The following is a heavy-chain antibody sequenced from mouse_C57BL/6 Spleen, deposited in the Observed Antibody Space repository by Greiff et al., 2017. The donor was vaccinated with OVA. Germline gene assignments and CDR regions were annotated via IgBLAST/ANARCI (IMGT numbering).Heavy chain of an antibody. CDR2: IDPSDSYT. V-gene: IGHV1-69*01. D-gene: IGHD1-1*01. CDR1: GYTFTSYW. Sequence: QVQLQQPGAELVMPGASVKLSCKASGYTFTSYWMHWVKQRPGQGLEWIGEIDPSDSYTNYNQKFKGKSTLTVDNSSSTAYMQLSSLTSEDSAVYYCARSEYYTTVVYWYFEGWGTGTTVTVAS. CDR3: ARSEYYTTVVYWYFEG. J-gene: IGHJ1*03.